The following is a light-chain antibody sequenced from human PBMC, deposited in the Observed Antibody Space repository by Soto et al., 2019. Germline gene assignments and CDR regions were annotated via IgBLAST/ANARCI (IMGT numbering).Light chain of an antibody. Sequence: SQMTQSPPSLSASVGDRVTITCRASQSIIMYLSWYQQKPGMAPKLLINAASSLQSGVPARFRGSGSETDFTLTISNLQPEDFATYYCHQNYNIPPTFGGGTRVEIK. J-gene: IGKJ4*01. CDR2: AAS. V-gene: IGKV1-39*01. CDR1: QSIIMY. CDR3: HQNYNIPPT.